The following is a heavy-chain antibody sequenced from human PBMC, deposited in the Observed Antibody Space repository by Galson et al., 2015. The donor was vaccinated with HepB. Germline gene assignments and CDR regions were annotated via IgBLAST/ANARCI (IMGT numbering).Heavy chain of an antibody. V-gene: IGHV3-23*01. CDR1: GFTFSYYA. CDR2: ITPSGDNT. CDR3: AKVFHEKTDGWYRQALYYFDS. D-gene: IGHD6-19*01. J-gene: IGHJ4*02. Sequence: SLRLSCAASGFTFSYYAMSWVRQAPGKGLEWVSAITPSGDNTYSADSMKGRFTISRDNSQNTLFLQMNSLRADDTAIYFCAKVFHEKTDGWYRQALYYFDSWGQGTRVTVSS.